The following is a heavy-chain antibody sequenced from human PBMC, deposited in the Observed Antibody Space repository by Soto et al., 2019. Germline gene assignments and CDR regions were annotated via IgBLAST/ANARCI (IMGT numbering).Heavy chain of an antibody. D-gene: IGHD3-16*02. CDR2: ISGSGGST. CDR1: AGSSCRCA. V-gene: IGHV3-23*01. Sequence: SCGAGAGSSCRCARRCVRKTPGKGLEWVSAISGSGGSTYYSDSVKGRFTISRDNSKNTLYLQMNSLRAEDMAVYYCARDYLPGFAPWGHGTLVTVSS. J-gene: IGHJ5*02. CDR3: ARDYLPGFAP.